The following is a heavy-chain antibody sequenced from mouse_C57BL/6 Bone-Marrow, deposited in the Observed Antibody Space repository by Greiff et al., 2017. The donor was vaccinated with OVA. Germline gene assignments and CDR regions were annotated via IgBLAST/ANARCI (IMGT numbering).Heavy chain of an antibody. CDR1: GYSFTGYF. J-gene: IGHJ4*01. CDR3: AREDLLRSPYYYAMDY. CDR2: INPYNGDT. D-gene: IGHD1-1*01. V-gene: IGHV1-37*01. Sequence: EVKLQESGPELVKPGASVKISCKASGYSFTGYFMNWVKQSHGKSLEWIGRINPYNGDTFYNQKFKGKATLTVDKSSSTANMELLSLTSEDFAVYYCAREDLLRSPYYYAMDYWGQGTSVTVSS.